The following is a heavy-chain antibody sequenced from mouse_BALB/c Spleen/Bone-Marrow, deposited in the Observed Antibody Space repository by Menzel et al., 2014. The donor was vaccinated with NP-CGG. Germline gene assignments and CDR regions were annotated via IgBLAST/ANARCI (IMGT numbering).Heavy chain of an antibody. CDR1: GFNIKDTY. J-gene: IGHJ3*01. CDR3: ARSRGYGNYLAGFAY. D-gene: IGHD2-10*02. V-gene: IGHV14-3*02. Sequence: VQLQQSGAELVKPGASVKLSCTASGFNIKDTYMHWVKQRPEQGLEWIGRIDPANGNTKYDPKFQGKATITADTSSNTAYLQLSSRRSVDAAVDYCARSRGYGNYLAGFAYWGQGTLVTVSA. CDR2: IDPANGNT.